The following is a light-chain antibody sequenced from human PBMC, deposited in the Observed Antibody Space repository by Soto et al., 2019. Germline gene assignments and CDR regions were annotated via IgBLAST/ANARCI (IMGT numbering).Light chain of an antibody. CDR3: QDFDSPQWT. V-gene: IGKV2-40*01. CDR1: QILLDSDDGITY. Sequence: DIVMTQRPVSLPATPVDPASISCRSSQILLDSDDGITYLDWYLQKPGQSPQVLIYTVSYRASGVPDRFSGSGSGTDFTLKISRVEAEDVGVYYCQDFDSPQWTFGQGTKVDI. CDR2: TVS. J-gene: IGKJ1*01.